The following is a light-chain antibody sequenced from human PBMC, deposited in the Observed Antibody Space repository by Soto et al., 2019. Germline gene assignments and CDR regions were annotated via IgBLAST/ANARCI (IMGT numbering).Light chain of an antibody. Sequence: DIRMTQSPTSLSASVGDRVTITCRASQGIRNYVAWYQQIPGKAPKLLIYAASTLQSGVPSRFSGSGSGTDFTLTITGQQPEDVATYSCQKYSSVPVFGPGTKVEIK. CDR3: QKYSSVPV. CDR2: AAS. V-gene: IGKV1-27*01. CDR1: QGIRNY. J-gene: IGKJ3*01.